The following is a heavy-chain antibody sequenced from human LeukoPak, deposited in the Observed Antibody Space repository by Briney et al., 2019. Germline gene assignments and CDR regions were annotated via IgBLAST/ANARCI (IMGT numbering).Heavy chain of an antibody. CDR1: GFTFSSYA. J-gene: IGHJ4*02. Sequence: GGSLRLSCAASGFTFSSYAMHWVRQAPGKGLEWVAVISYDGSNKYYADSVKGRFTISRDNSKNTLYLQMNSLRAEDTAVYYCARGAVVPAATQFDYWGQGTLVTVSS. CDR2: ISYDGSNK. D-gene: IGHD2-2*01. V-gene: IGHV3-30-3*01. CDR3: ARGAVVPAATQFDY.